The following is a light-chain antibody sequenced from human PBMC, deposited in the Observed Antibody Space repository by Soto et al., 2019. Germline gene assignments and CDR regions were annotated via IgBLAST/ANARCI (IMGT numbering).Light chain of an antibody. CDR1: QSLLDSNGYTY. CDR3: MQALQTPLT. J-gene: IGKJ4*01. V-gene: IGKV2-28*01. CDR2: LGS. Sequence: DIVMTQSPLSLPVTPGEPASFSCRSSQSLLDSNGYTYLDWYLQKPGQSPQLLIYLGSNRASGVPDRLSGSGSGTDFTLKISRVEAEDVGVYYCMQALQTPLTFGGGTKVEIK.